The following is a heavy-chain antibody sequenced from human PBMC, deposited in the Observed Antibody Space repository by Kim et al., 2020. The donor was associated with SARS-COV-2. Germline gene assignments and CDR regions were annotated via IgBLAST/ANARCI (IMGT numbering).Heavy chain of an antibody. J-gene: IGHJ6*02. CDR3: TKDISPGGADG. V-gene: IGHV3-9*01. D-gene: IGHD3-10*01. Sequence: GHADSVKGRFTLSRDIASNSVYLQMDSLRPDDTAFYYCTKDISPGGADGWGQGTTVTVSS.